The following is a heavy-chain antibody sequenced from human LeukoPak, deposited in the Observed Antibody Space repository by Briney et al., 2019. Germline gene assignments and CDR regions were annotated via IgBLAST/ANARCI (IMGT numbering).Heavy chain of an antibody. D-gene: IGHD1-14*01. J-gene: IGHJ1*01. V-gene: IGHV3-48*03. CDR2: LTIIVEIL. CDR1: ALSFINDD. Sequence: GRSLRLTCAAAALSFINDDTYSVPHTPRKRLWWGSYLTIIVEILYYAASVKGRFTISRDNAKKSVYLRMNSLRVEDTATYYCIPPADGLYRNISTEYFQHWGKGALVTVSS. CDR3: IPPADGLYRNISTEYFQH.